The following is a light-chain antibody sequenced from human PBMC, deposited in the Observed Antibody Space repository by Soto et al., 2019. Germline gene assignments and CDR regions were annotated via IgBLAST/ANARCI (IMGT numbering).Light chain of an antibody. CDR1: SADVGAYNY. Sequence: QSALTQPASVSGSPGQSIAISCTGSSADVGAYNYVSWFQQHPGKAPKIILYDVTSRPSGVSTRFSDSKSGNTASLTISGLQPEDEGDYYCSSFTTSSTLLFGGGTKLTVL. CDR3: SSFTTSSTLL. J-gene: IGLJ2*01. V-gene: IGLV2-14*01. CDR2: DVT.